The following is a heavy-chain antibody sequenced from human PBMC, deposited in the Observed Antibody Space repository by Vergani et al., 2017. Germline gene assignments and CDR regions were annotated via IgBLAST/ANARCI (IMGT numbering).Heavy chain of an antibody. D-gene: IGHD3-16*02. Sequence: QVQLQQWGAGLLKPSETLSFTCAVHGGSFSGYYWSWIRQPPGKGLEWLGEINHSGSTNYNPSLKSRVTISVDTSKNQFSLKLSSVTAADTAVYYCARGRRSDYVWGSYRPFDYWGQGTLVTVSS. V-gene: IGHV4-34*01. CDR2: INHSGST. CDR1: GGSFSGYY. J-gene: IGHJ4*02. CDR3: ARGRRSDYVWGSYRPFDY.